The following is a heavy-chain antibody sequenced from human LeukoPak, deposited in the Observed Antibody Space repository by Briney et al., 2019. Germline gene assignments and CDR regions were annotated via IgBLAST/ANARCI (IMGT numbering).Heavy chain of an antibody. Sequence: SQTLSLTCAISGDSVSSNSAAWNWIRQSPSRGLEWLGRTYYRSKWYNDYAVSVKSRIIINPDTSKNQFSLQLNSVTPEDTAVYYCARGYGDFRYYYYYMDVWGKGTTVTVSS. CDR1: GDSVSSNSAA. J-gene: IGHJ6*03. CDR3: ARGYGDFRYYYYYMDV. CDR2: TYYRSKWYN. V-gene: IGHV6-1*01. D-gene: IGHD4-17*01.